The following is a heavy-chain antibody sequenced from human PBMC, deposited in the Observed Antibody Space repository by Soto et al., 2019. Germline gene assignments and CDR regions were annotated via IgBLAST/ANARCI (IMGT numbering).Heavy chain of an antibody. CDR2: IYYSGST. J-gene: IGHJ4*02. V-gene: IGHV4-59*01. CDR1: GGSISSYY. Sequence: SETLSLTCTVSGGSISSYYWSWIRQPPGKGLEWIGYIYYSGSTNYNPSLKSRVTISVDTSKNQFSLKLSSVTAADTAVYYCARDGPMATIDYWGLGTLVTVSS. CDR3: ARDGPMATIDY. D-gene: IGHD5-12*01.